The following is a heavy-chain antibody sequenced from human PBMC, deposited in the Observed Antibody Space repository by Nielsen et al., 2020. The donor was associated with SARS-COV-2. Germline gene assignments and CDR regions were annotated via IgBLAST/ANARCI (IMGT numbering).Heavy chain of an antibody. Sequence: GESLKISCAASGFTFTNYAMNWVRQAPGKGLEWISTISGRSRSTYYADSVKGRFTISRDNFKNTLYLQMNSLRAEDTAIYYCAKDSAYDSNGYYNWFDPWGQGTLVTVSS. D-gene: IGHD3-22*01. CDR3: AKDSAYDSNGYYNWFDP. J-gene: IGHJ5*02. CDR1: GFTFTNYA. V-gene: IGHV3-23*01. CDR2: ISGRSRST.